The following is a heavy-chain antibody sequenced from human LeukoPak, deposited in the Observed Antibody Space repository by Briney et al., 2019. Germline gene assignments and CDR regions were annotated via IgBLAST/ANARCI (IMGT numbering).Heavy chain of an antibody. CDR1: GGSISSYSNY. CDR3: ARAPEYTYYYTWFDP. Sequence: SETLSLTCIVSGGSISSYSNYWGWIRQPPGKGLEWIGSVYYSGTTYYNPSLKNRVTISVGTSQNQFSLRLSSVTAADTAVYYCARAPEYTYYYTWFDPWGQGTLVTVSS. D-gene: IGHD5-18*01. CDR2: VYYSGTT. J-gene: IGHJ5*02. V-gene: IGHV4-39*01.